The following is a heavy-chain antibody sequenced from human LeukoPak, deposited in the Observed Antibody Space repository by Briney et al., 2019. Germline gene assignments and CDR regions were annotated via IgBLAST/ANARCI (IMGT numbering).Heavy chain of an antibody. CDR2: ISGSGGSS. Sequence: AGGSLRLSCAASGFTFSSYDMSWVRQAPGKGLEWVSAISGSGGSSFYAESVKGRFTISRDNSKNTLYLQMNSLRAEDTAAYYCAKVRLNYDGRGLRYYFDYWGQGTLVTVSS. J-gene: IGHJ4*02. V-gene: IGHV3-23*01. CDR1: GFTFSSYD. D-gene: IGHD3-22*01. CDR3: AKVRLNYDGRGLRYYFDY.